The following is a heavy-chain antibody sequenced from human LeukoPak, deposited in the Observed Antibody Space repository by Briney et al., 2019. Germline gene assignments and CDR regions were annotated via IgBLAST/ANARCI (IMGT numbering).Heavy chain of an antibody. Sequence: PSETLSLTCTVSGDFITAYYWSWIRQPPGKGLEWIGYIYYSGSTNYNPSLKSRVTISVDTSKNQFSLELSSVTAADTAVYYCARVSTIRYYYYMDVWGKGTTVTVSS. CDR3: ARVSTIRYYYYMDV. V-gene: IGHV4-59*01. J-gene: IGHJ6*03. CDR1: GDFITAYY. CDR2: IYYSGST. D-gene: IGHD4/OR15-4a*01.